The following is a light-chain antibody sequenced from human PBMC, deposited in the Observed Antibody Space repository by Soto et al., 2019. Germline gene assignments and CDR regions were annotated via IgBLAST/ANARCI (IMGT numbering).Light chain of an antibody. CDR3: QQYHRYST. Sequence: DIHMTQAPSTLSASVGDRVTITCRASQSINAWLAWYQQKPGKAPKLLIYDVSTLASGVPSRFSGSAPGTEFTLTISNLESEDFASYYCQQYHRYSTFGQGTRVDIK. CDR2: DVS. CDR1: QSINAW. V-gene: IGKV1-5*01. J-gene: IGKJ1*01.